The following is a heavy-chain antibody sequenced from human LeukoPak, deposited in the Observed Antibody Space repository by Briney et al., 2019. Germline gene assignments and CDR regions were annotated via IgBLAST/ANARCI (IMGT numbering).Heavy chain of an antibody. Sequence: ASVKVSCKASGYTFTNYGISWVRQAPGQGLEWMGWISAYNGNTNYTQKFQGRVTMTTDTSTSTAYTELRSLRSDDTAVYYCARESHILYYFDYWGQGTLVTVSS. CDR1: GYTFTNYG. CDR3: ARESHILYYFDY. J-gene: IGHJ4*02. CDR2: ISAYNGNT. V-gene: IGHV1-18*01. D-gene: IGHD2-21*01.